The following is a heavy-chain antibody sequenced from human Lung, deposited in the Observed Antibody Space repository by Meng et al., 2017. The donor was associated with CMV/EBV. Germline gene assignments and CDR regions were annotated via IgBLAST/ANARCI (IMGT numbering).Heavy chain of an antibody. J-gene: IGHJ5*02. CDR1: GYSFNSYI. V-gene: IGHV1-18*04. Sequence: ASXXVSXKAYGYSFNSYIISWVRQAPGQGLEWMGWVNSYTGDTDYAQQFQERITMTTDTSTTTVYMELRSLRTDDTAAYYCARISMIRGIIITGWFDPCGQGTLVTVSS. D-gene: IGHD3-10*01. CDR2: VNSYTGDT. CDR3: ARISMIRGIIITGWFDP.